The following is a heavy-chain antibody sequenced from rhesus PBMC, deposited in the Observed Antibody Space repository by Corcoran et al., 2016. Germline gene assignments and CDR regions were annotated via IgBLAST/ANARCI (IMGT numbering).Heavy chain of an antibody. CDR3: ARGRGSSYVDY. CDR1: GGSISSGYYY. J-gene: IGHJ4*01. D-gene: IGHD4-29*01. V-gene: IGHV4-122*02. CDR2: ITYSGGT. Sequence: QVQLQESGPGLVKPSETLSLTCAVSGGSISSGYYYWSWIRQPPGKGLEWIGYITYSGGTSYNPSLKSRVTISRDTSKNQFSLKLSSVTAADTAVYYCARGRGSSYVDYWGQGVLVTVSS.